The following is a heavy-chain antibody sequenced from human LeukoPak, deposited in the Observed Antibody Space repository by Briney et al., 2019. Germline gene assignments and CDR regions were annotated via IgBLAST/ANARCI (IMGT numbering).Heavy chain of an antibody. J-gene: IGHJ5*02. D-gene: IGHD4-17*01. CDR2: IGSAGYT. CDR3: ARANGDYENWFDP. Sequence: GGALRLSLAASGFTFSCYDMPWVRPATGKGLEWVSAIGSAGYTYYPGSVKGRFTISRENAKNSLYLQMNSLRAGDTAVYYCARANGDYENWFDPWGQGTLVTVSS. CDR1: GFTFSCYD. V-gene: IGHV3-13*01.